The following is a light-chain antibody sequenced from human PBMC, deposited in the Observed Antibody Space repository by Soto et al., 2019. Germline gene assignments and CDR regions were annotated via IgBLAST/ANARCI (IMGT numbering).Light chain of an antibody. Sequence: QAVLTQPPSASGTPGQRVTISCSGSNSNIGRDTVNWYQQLPGTAPKLLMYSTNQRPSGVPDRFSGSKSGTSASLAISGLQSEDEADYYCSSYAGSNNVFGTGTKVTVL. CDR2: STN. J-gene: IGLJ1*01. CDR1: NSNIGRDT. CDR3: SSYAGSNNV. V-gene: IGLV1-44*01.